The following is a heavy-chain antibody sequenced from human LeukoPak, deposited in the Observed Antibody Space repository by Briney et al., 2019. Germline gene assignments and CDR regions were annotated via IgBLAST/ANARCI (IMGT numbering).Heavy chain of an antibody. J-gene: IGHJ4*02. CDR2: INSDGSST. D-gene: IGHD3-22*01. CDR1: GFTFSSYW. V-gene: IGHV3-74*01. CDR3: AREGGYSHAFDY. Sequence: GGSLRLSCAAPGFTFSSYWMYWVRQAPGKGLVWVSRINSDGSSTSHADSVKGRFTISRDNAKNTLYLQMNSLRAEDTAVYYCAREGGYSHAFDYWGQGTLVTVSS.